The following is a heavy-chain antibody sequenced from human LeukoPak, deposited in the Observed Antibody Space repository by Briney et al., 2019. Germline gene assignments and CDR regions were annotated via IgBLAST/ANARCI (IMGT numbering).Heavy chain of an antibody. Sequence: ASVKVSCKASGYTFTSYDINWVRQATELGLEWLGWMSPNSGNTGYAQKFQGRVTMTRNTSITTAYMELSSLRSEDTAVYYCVRAPPNWGFNYWGQGTLVTVSS. CDR3: VRAPPNWGFNY. V-gene: IGHV1-8*01. CDR1: GYTFTSYD. J-gene: IGHJ4*02. D-gene: IGHD7-27*01. CDR2: MSPNSGNT.